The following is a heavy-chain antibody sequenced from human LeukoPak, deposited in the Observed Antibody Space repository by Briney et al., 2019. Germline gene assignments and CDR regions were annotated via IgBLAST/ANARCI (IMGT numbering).Heavy chain of an antibody. CDR1: GAPFSSYA. D-gene: IGHD3-3*01. Sequence: ASVKFSCKALGAPFSSYAISWGRQAPGQGLEWMGRIIPIFGTANYAQKFQGRVTITADKSTSTAYMELSSLRSEDTAVYYCATGYGGVVISHWGQGTLVTVSS. V-gene: IGHV1-69*06. CDR3: ATGYGGVVISH. J-gene: IGHJ4*02. CDR2: IIPIFGTA.